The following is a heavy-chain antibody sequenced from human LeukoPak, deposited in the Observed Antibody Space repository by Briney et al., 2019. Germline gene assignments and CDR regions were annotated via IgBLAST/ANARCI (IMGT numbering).Heavy chain of an antibody. CDR1: GFTFSSYG. J-gene: IGHJ4*02. CDR3: ARDRGGSSPLYYFDY. V-gene: IGHV3-30*03. D-gene: IGHD1-26*01. CDR2: ISYDGSNK. Sequence: HTGGSLRLSCAASGFTFSSYGMHWVRQAPGKGLEWVAVISYDGSNKYYADSVKGRFTISRDNSKNTLYLQMNSLRAEDTAVYYCARDRGGSSPLYYFDYWGQGTLVTVSS.